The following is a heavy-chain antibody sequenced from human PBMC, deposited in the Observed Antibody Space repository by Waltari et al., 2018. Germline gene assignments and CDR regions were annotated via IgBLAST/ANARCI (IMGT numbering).Heavy chain of an antibody. CDR2: ISGMGGSK. Sequence: EVQLLESGGGLVQPGGSLRLSCAASGFTFSSYAMSWVRQAPGQGLEWVSAISGMGGSKYYADSVKGRFTISRDNSKNTRYLQMNSLRAEDTAVYYCAKGTVTRSSWFDPWGQGTLVTVSS. CDR1: GFTFSSYA. J-gene: IGHJ5*02. V-gene: IGHV3-23*01. CDR3: AKGTVTRSSWFDP. D-gene: IGHD4-17*01.